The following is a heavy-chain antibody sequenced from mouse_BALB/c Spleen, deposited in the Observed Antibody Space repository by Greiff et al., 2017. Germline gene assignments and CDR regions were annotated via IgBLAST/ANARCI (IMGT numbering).Heavy chain of an antibody. CDR2: IDPANGNT. J-gene: IGHJ2*01. CDR3: ARDWDVGDYFDY. D-gene: IGHD4-1*01. V-gene: IGHV14-3*02. Sequence: VQLQQSGAELVKPGASVKLSCTASGFNFKDTYMHWVQQRPEQGLEWIGRIDPANGNTKYDPKFQGKATITADTSSNTAYLQLSSLTSEDTAVYYCARDWDVGDYFDYWGQGTTLTVSS. CDR1: GFNFKDTY.